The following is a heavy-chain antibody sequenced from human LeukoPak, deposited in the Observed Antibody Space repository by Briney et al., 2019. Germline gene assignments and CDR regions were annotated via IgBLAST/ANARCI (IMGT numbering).Heavy chain of an antibody. D-gene: IGHD3-22*01. J-gene: IGHJ4*02. V-gene: IGHV4-34*01. CDR3: ARRYSGYPYYFDY. CDR2: INHSGST. CDR1: GGSFSGYY. Sequence: SETLSLTCAIYGGSFSGYYWSWIRQPPGKGLEWIGEINHSGSTNYNPSLKSRVTISVDTSKNQFSLKLSSVTAADTAVYYCARRYSGYPYYFDYWGQGTLVTVSS.